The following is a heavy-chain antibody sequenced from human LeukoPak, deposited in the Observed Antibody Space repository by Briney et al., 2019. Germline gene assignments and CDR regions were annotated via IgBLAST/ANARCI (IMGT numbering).Heavy chain of an antibody. Sequence: GESLKISCKGSGYSFTSYWIGWVRQMPEKGLEWMGIIYPGDSDTRYSPSFQGQVTISADESISTAYLQWSSLKASDTAMYYCARHTPEYYSSTSCYGYWGQGTLVTVSS. CDR3: ARHTPEYYSSTSCYGY. V-gene: IGHV5-51*01. CDR1: GYSFTSYW. J-gene: IGHJ4*02. D-gene: IGHD2-2*01. CDR2: IYPGDSDT.